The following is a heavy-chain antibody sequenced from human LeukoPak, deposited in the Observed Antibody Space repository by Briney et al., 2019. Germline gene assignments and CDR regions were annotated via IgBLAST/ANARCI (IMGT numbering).Heavy chain of an antibody. CDR1: GGSISSSSYY. CDR2: IYYSGST. J-gene: IGHJ4*02. Sequence: SETLSLTCTVSGGSISSSSYYWGWIRQPPGKGLEWIGSIYYSGSTYYNPSLKSRVTISVDTSKNHFSLKLSSVTAADTAVYYCAANSADYNSLGSSYKVWGQGTLVTVSS. CDR3: AANSADYNSLGSSYKV. D-gene: IGHD3-10*01. V-gene: IGHV4-39*02.